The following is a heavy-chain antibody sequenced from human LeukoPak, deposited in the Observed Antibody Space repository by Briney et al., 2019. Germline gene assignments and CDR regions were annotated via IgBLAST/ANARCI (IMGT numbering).Heavy chain of an antibody. CDR3: ARDQGVGGYSYGYYFDY. V-gene: IGHV3-7*01. CDR1: GFTFNRFY. D-gene: IGHD5-18*01. Sequence: GGSLRLSCSASGFTFNRFYLHWVRQAPGKGLEWVANIKQDGSEKYYVDSVKGRFTISRDNAKNSLYLQMNSLRAEDTAVYYCARDQGVGGYSYGYYFDYWGQGTLVTVSS. J-gene: IGHJ4*02. CDR2: IKQDGSEK.